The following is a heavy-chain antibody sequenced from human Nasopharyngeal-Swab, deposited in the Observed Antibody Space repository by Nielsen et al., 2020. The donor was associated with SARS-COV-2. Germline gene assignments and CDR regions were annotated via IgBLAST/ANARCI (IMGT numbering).Heavy chain of an antibody. CDR1: GFTFSSYW. D-gene: IGHD1-1*01. V-gene: IGHV3-74*01. CDR3: ARDKDWNGLDS. J-gene: IGHJ4*02. Sequence: GESLKISCAASGFTFSSYWMHWVRQAPGKGLVWVSRITPDGSSPSYADSVQGRFTISRDNAKNTLYLQLNSLRAEDTAAYYCARDKDWNGLDSWGQGTLVTVSS. CDR2: ITPDGSSP.